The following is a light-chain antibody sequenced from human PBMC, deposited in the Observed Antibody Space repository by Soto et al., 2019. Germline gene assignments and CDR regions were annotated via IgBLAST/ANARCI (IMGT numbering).Light chain of an antibody. CDR1: QSISTW. CDR2: GAS. V-gene: IGKV1-5*01. Sequence: GDRVTITCRASQSISTWLAWYQQKPGKAPKLLIYGASSLESGVPSRFSGSGSGTEFTLTINSLQPGDFATYYCLQYNSNSRTFGQGTKVAIK. J-gene: IGKJ1*01. CDR3: LQYNSNSRT.